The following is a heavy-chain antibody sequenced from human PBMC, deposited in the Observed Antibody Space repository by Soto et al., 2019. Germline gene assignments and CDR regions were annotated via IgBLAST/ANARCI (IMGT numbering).Heavy chain of an antibody. J-gene: IGHJ4*02. D-gene: IGHD2-8*02. CDR2: FSLSGTT. CDR3: ARGMTPPGAPAWYYFDS. Sequence: QVQLQESGPGLMKPSETLSLTCTVSGASITGSSYWSWIRQPAGKGLEWIGRFSLSGTTNYNPSLRSRVTMSADGSKNQSSLRLTSVTAADTALYYCARGMTPPGAPAWYYFDSWGQGTLVTVSS. V-gene: IGHV4-4*07. CDR1: GASITGSSY.